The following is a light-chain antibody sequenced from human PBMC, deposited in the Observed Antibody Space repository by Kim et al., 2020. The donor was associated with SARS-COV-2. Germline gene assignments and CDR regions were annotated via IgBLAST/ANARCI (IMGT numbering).Light chain of an antibody. Sequence: ATLTSASRTGAVTSGHYPNWFQQKPGQAPRALIYSISNKYSWTPARFSGSLLGGKAALTLSGVQPEDEADYYCLLYYGGAQPHVIFGGGTQLTVL. CDR1: TGAVTSGHY. CDR2: SIS. CDR3: LLYYGGAQPHVI. V-gene: IGLV7-43*01. J-gene: IGLJ2*01.